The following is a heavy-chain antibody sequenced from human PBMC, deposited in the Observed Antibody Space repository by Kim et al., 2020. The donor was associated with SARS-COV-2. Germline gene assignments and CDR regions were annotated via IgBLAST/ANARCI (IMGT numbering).Heavy chain of an antibody. CDR1: GGTFSSYA. J-gene: IGHJ6*02. CDR3: ARESITMVRGVIKNYYYGMDV. CDR2: IIPILGIA. V-gene: IGHV1-69*04. D-gene: IGHD3-10*01. Sequence: SVKVSCKASGGTFSSYAISWVRQAPGQGLEWMGRIIPILGIANYAQKFQGRVTITADKSTSTAYMELSSLRSEDTAVYYCARESITMVRGVIKNYYYGMDVWGQGTTLTVSS.